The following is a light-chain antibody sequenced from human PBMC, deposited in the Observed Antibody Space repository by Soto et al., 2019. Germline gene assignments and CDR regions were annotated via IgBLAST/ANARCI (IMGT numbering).Light chain of an antibody. V-gene: IGKV1-5*01. Sequence: DIQMTQSPSTLSASVGDRVTITCRASQSVSSWLAWYQQKPGKAPKLLIYDASTLESGVPSRFGGSGSVTVFTLTLSSLQPDDCTTYHGHKYTPYPWTLGQGTKVEIK. J-gene: IGKJ1*01. CDR3: HKYTPYPWT. CDR2: DAS. CDR1: QSVSSW.